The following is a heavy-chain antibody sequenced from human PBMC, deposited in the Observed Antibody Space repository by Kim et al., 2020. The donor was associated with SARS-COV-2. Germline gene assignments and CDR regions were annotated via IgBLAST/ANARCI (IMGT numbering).Heavy chain of an antibody. CDR2: IKYDGSVT. CDR1: AFRISDYW. V-gene: IGHV3-74*03. CDR3: VRSDWFDP. J-gene: IGHJ5*02. Sequence: GGSLRLSCTASAFRISDYWMSWVRQAPGKGLVWVARIKYDGSVTAYADSVKGRFTISRDSAKNTVFLQMNSLRAEDTALYSCVRSDWFDPWGQGNMVIVSS.